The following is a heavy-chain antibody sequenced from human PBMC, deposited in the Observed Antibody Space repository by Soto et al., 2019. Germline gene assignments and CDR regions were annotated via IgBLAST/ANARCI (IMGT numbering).Heavy chain of an antibody. V-gene: IGHV3-48*02. Sequence: EVHLEESGGGLVQPGRSRRISCAASGFTFSRYAMNWVRQAPGKGLEWISYISVGSGSIFYADSVRGRFTISRDDAQNSVYLQMDTLRYEDTAMYYCVRDDKWAFDIWGQGTTVIVSS. D-gene: IGHD1-26*01. J-gene: IGHJ3*02. CDR1: GFTFSRYA. CDR2: ISVGSGSI. CDR3: VRDDKWAFDI.